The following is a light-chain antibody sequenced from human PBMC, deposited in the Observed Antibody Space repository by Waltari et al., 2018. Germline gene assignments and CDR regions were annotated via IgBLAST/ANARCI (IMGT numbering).Light chain of an antibody. Sequence: QSALTQPPSASGSPGQSVTISCAGTNSDVGTYNYVSWYQNHPGKAPKLLIYGVTERLPGVPDRFSGSKSGTTASLTVSGLQADDEADYYCTSYGGVNVLGVLFGGGTKLTVL. CDR3: TSYGGVNVLGVL. CDR1: NSDVGTYNY. CDR2: GVT. J-gene: IGLJ2*01. V-gene: IGLV2-8*01.